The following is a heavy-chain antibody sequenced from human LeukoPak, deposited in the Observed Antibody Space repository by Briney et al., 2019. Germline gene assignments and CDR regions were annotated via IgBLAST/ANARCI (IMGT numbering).Heavy chain of an antibody. V-gene: IGHV4-39*01. Sequence: SETLSLTRSVSGDSIISSSYYWGWIRQPPGKGLEWIGSIYYSGRTYYNPSLKSRVTISIDTSRSQFSLKLSSVTAADTAVYYCARLYSGTRPPDYWGQGTLVTVSS. J-gene: IGHJ4*02. D-gene: IGHD3-10*01. CDR2: IYYSGRT. CDR3: ARLYSGTRPPDY. CDR1: GDSIISSSYY.